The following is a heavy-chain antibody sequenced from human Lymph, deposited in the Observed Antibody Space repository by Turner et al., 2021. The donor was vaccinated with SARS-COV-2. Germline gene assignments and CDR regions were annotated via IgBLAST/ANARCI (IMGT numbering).Heavy chain of an antibody. Sequence: EVQLVQSGAEVKKPGESLKISCKGSGYSFPTYWIGWVRQMPGKGLEWMEIIYPGDSDTRYSPSFQGQVTISADKSISTAYLQWSSLKASDTAMYYCARLPIARGYSGYDFYYFDYWGQGTLVTVSS. V-gene: IGHV5-51*01. J-gene: IGHJ4*02. CDR2: IYPGDSDT. D-gene: IGHD5-12*01. CDR3: ARLPIARGYSGYDFYYFDY. CDR1: GYSFPTYW.